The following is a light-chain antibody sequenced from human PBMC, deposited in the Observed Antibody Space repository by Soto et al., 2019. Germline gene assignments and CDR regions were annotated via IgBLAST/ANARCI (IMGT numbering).Light chain of an antibody. J-gene: IGLJ2*01. CDR2: EVS. CDR1: SSDVGGYNY. Sequence: QSALTQPPSASGSPGQSVTISCTGTSSDVGGYNYVSWYQQHPGIAPKPMIYEVSKRPSGVPDRFSGSKSGNTASLTVSGLQAEDEADYYCSSYAGSNNFVVFGGGTKLTVL. V-gene: IGLV2-8*01. CDR3: SSYAGSNNFVV.